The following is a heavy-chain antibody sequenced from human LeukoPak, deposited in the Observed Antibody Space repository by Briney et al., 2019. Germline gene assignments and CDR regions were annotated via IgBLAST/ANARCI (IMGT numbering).Heavy chain of an antibody. J-gene: IGHJ4*02. D-gene: IGHD3-10*01. V-gene: IGHV1-8*01. CDR1: GYTFTSYD. CDR2: MNPNSGNT. Sequence: GASVKVSCKASGYTFTSYDINWVRQATGQGLEWMGWMNPNSGNTGYAQKFQGRVTMTRDTSTSTVYMELSSLGSEDTAVYYCARRVPYDSGNYYNPLGYWGQGTLVTVSS. CDR3: ARRVPYDSGNYYNPLGY.